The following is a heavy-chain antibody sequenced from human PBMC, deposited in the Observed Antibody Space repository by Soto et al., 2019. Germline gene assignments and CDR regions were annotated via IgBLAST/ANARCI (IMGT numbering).Heavy chain of an antibody. D-gene: IGHD6-19*01. CDR1: GFTFSSYA. V-gene: IGHV3-23*01. Sequence: EVQLLESGGGLVQPGGSLRLSCAASGFTFSSYARSWVRQAPGKGLEWVSAISGSGGSTYYADSVKGRFTISRDNSKNTLYLQMNSLRAEDTAVYYCAKLPGIAVAGTWRLDYWGQGTLVAFSS. CDR3: AKLPGIAVAGTWRLDY. CDR2: ISGSGGST. J-gene: IGHJ4*02.